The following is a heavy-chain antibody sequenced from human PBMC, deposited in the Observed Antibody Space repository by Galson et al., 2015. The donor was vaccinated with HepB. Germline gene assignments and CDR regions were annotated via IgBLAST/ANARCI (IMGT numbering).Heavy chain of an antibody. Sequence: SLRLSCAASGFTFSSYWMHWVRQGPGKGLVWVSRINSDGSSAIYADSVDGRFTISRDNANNTLYLQMNSLRADDTTVYYCTNDGGRAFDIWGQGTAVTVSS. D-gene: IGHD5-24*01. V-gene: IGHV3-74*01. CDR2: INSDGSSA. CDR3: TNDGGRAFDI. J-gene: IGHJ3*02. CDR1: GFTFSSYW.